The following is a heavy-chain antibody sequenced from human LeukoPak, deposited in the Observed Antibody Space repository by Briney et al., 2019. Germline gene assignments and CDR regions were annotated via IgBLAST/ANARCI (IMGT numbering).Heavy chain of an antibody. J-gene: IGHJ6*03. V-gene: IGHV1-18*01. CDR1: GYTFTSYG. Sequence: GASVKVSCKASGYTFTSYGISWVRQAPGQRLEWMGWISAYNGNTNYAQKLQGRVTMTTDTSTSTAYMELRSLRSDDTAVYYCARALHPHYYDSSGYHYYMDVWGKGTTVTISS. CDR2: ISAYNGNT. CDR3: ARALHPHYYDSSGYHYYMDV. D-gene: IGHD3-22*01.